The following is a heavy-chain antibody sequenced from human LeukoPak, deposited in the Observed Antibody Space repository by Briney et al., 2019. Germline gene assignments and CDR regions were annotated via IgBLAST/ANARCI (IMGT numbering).Heavy chain of an antibody. J-gene: IGHJ5*02. D-gene: IGHD3-10*01. CDR1: GFTFSSYA. CDR2: ISGSGGNT. CDR3: AKGPAMVRGTFDP. V-gene: IGHV3-23*01. Sequence: GGSLRLSCATSGFTFSSYAMSWVRQAPGKGLEWVSSISGSGGNTYYADSVKGRFTISSDYSKNTLYLQMDSLRTEETAVYYCAKGPAMVRGTFDPWGQGTLVTVSS.